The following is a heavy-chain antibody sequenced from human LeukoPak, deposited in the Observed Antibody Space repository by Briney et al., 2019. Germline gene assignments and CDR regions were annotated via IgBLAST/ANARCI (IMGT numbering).Heavy chain of an antibody. CDR2: IYYSGST. J-gene: IGHJ4*02. CDR3: ARERAVTTYYYFDY. CDR1: GGPISSYY. Sequence: SETLSLTCTVSGGPISSYYWSWIRQPPGKGLEWIGYIYYSGSTNYNPPLKSRVTISVDTSKNQFSLKLSSVTAADTAVYYCARERAVTTYYYFDYWGQGTLVTVSS. D-gene: IGHD4-17*01. V-gene: IGHV4-59*01.